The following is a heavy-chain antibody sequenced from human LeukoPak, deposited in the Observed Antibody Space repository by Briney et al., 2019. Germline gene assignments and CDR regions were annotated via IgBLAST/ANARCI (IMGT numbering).Heavy chain of an antibody. V-gene: IGHV3-30*03. CDR2: ISYDGSNK. Sequence: GGSLRLSCAASGFTFSSYGMHWVRQAPGKGLEWVAVISYDGSNKYYADSVKGRFTFSRDNSKNTLYLQMNSLRAEDTAVYYCARESGTSGGGRPFDYWGQGTLVTVSS. D-gene: IGHD3-16*01. J-gene: IGHJ4*02. CDR1: GFTFSSYG. CDR3: ARESGTSGGGRPFDY.